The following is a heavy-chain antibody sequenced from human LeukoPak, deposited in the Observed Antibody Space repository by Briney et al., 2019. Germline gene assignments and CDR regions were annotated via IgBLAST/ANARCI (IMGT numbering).Heavy chain of an antibody. V-gene: IGHV3-23*01. CDR2: IGGSGDST. CDR3: ATWAIVVVIKPFDY. Sequence: GGSLRLSCGASGFTFKIYGMNWVRQAPGKGLEWVSGIGGSGDSTYYADSVKGRFTISRDNSKNTLYLQMNSLRAEDTAVYYCATWAIVVVIKPFDYWGQGTLVTVSS. J-gene: IGHJ4*02. CDR1: GFTFKIYG. D-gene: IGHD3-22*01.